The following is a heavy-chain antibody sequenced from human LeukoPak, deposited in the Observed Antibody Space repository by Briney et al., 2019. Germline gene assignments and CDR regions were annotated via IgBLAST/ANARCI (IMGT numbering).Heavy chain of an antibody. CDR1: GFTFSDYW. Sequence: PGGSLRLSCVASGFTFSDYWMSWVRQAPGKGLEWVANIETDGDQKNYVDSVKGRFAISRDNARNSLYLQMNSLTGEVTAVYYCARDIPSGFYTPDYWGRGTLVTVSS. J-gene: IGHJ4*02. CDR3: ARDIPSGFYTPDY. D-gene: IGHD5-12*01. V-gene: IGHV3-7*01. CDR2: IETDGDQK.